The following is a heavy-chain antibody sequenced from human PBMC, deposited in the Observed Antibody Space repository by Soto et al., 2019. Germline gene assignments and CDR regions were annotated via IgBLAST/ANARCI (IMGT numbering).Heavy chain of an antibody. J-gene: IGHJ4*02. D-gene: IGHD3-10*01. CDR3: AKGYYGSGSRYYFDY. Sequence: DVQLVESGGGLVQPGRSLRLSCAASGFTFDDYAMHWVRQAPGKGLEWVSGISWNSGSIGYADSVKGRFTISRDNAKNSLYLQMNSLRAEDTALYYCAKGYYGSGSRYYFDYWGQGTLVTVSS. V-gene: IGHV3-9*01. CDR2: ISWNSGSI. CDR1: GFTFDDYA.